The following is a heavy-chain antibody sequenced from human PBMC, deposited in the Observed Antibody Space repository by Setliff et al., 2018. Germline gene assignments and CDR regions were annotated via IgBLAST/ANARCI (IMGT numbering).Heavy chain of an antibody. CDR1: GGSIISSTYN. Sequence: NPSETLSLTCSVSGGSIISSTYNWGWIRQTPEKGLEWIGEISHSGNTNYNPSFKSRVTISIDTSKNQFSVKLSSVTAADTAVYYCARHKSNGSGSYPSLYMDVWGKGIMVTVSS. CDR2: ISHSGNT. D-gene: IGHD3-10*01. V-gene: IGHV4-39*01. CDR3: ARHKSNGSGSYPSLYMDV. J-gene: IGHJ6*03.